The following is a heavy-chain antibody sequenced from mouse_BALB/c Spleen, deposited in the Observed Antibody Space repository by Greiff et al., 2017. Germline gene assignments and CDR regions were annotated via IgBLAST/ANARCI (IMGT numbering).Heavy chain of an antibody. D-gene: IGHD1-1*01. V-gene: IGHV4-1*02. CDR2: INPDSSTI. J-gene: IGHJ4*01. CDR3: ARPYGSSYAMDY. Sequence: EVKLMESGGGLVQPGGSLKLSCAASGFDFSRYWMSWVRQAPGKGLEWIGEINPDSSTINYTPSLKDKFIISRDNAKNTLYLQMSKVRSEDTALYYCARPYGSSYAMDYWGQGTSVTVSS. CDR1: GFDFSRYW.